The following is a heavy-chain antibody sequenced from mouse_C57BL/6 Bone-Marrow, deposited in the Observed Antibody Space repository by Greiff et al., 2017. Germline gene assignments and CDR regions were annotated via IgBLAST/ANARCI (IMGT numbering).Heavy chain of an antibody. CDR2: IDPSDSYT. J-gene: IGHJ4*01. D-gene: IGHD2-12*01. V-gene: IGHV1-59*01. Sequence: QVQLQQPGAELVRPGTSVKLSCTASGYTFTNYWMHWVKQRPGQGLEWIGVIDPSDSYTNYNQKFKGKATLTVDTSSSTAYMQLSSLPSEDSSVYSCASSHYYCCPYYSSMAYWGQGTSVTVSA. CDR1: GYTFTNYW. CDR3: ASSHYYCCPYYSSMAY.